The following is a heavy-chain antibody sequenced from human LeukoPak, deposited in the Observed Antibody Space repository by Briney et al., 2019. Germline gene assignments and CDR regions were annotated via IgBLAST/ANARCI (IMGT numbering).Heavy chain of an antibody. D-gene: IGHD4-17*01. J-gene: IGHJ4*02. V-gene: IGHV4-4*07. CDR1: GASISSYY. CDR3: ARTHDYGDYPTTYFDY. CDR2: LYTSGTT. Sequence: KTSETLSLTCIVSGASISSYYWSWIRQPAGKGLDYIGRLYTSGTTNYNPSLKSRVTISLDTSKNQFSLKLSSVTAADTAVYCCARTHDYGDYPTTYFDYWGQGTLVTVSS.